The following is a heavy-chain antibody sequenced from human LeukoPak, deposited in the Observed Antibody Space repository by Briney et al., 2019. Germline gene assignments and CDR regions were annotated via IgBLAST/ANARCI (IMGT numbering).Heavy chain of an antibody. CDR1: GYTFTGYY. V-gene: IGHV1-2*02. CDR3: ARAKNPPPGYYYYYYMDV. J-gene: IGHJ6*03. Sequence: ASVKVSCKASGYTFTGYYMHWVRQAPGQGLEWMGWINPNSGGTNYAQKFQGRVTMTRDTSISTAYMELSRLRSDDTAVYYCARAKNPPPGYYYYYYMDVWGKGTTVTVSS. CDR2: INPNSGGT.